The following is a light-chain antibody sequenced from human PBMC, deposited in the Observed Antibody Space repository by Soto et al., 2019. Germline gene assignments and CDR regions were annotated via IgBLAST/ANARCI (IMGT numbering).Light chain of an antibody. CDR3: QQYNDWPPT. V-gene: IGKV3-15*01. Sequence: EIVMTQSPATLSVSPGERATLSCRASQNVDSNYLAWYQQKPGQAPRLLIYGASTRATGIPARFSGSGSGTEFTLSIGSLQSEDFAVYYCQQYNDWPPTFGQGTKVDI. CDR1: QNVDSNY. J-gene: IGKJ1*01. CDR2: GAS.